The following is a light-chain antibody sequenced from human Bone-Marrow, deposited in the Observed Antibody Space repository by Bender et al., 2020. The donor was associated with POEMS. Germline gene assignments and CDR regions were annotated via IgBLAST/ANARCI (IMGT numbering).Light chain of an antibody. CDR2: EVT. CDR3: SSYAGSNNLGV. Sequence: QSALTQPPSASGSPGQSVTISCTGTSSDVGGYNYVSWYQQHPGKPPKHLIYEVTKRPSGVPDRFPASKSGKSASLTVPGLQAEDEADYYCSSYAGSNNLGVFGGGTKLTVL. V-gene: IGLV2-8*01. CDR1: SSDVGGYNY. J-gene: IGLJ2*01.